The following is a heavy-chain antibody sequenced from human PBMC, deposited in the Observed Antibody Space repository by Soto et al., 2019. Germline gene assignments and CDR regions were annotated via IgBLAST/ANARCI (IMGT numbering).Heavy chain of an antibody. J-gene: IGHJ3*01. Sequence: QVQLQQWGAGLLKPSETLSLTCAVYGRSFRHYSWTWIRQPPGKGLEWIGEANHRESPNYNPSLKSRVTPSVDASKNQSSLNVHSVTAAYTAVYYCATSAHDAFDVWGQGTMVTVAS. CDR2: ANHRESP. V-gene: IGHV4-34*01. CDR3: ATSAHDAFDV. CDR1: GRSFRHYS.